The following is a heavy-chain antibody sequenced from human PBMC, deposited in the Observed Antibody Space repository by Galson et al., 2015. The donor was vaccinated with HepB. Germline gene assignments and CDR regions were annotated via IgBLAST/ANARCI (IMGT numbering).Heavy chain of an antibody. V-gene: IGHV3-73*01. J-gene: IGHJ2*01. D-gene: IGHD6-13*01. Sequence: SLRLSCAASGFTFSGSAMHWVRQASGKGLEWVGRIRSKANSYATAYAASVKGRFTISRDDSKNTAYLQMNSLKTEDTAVYYCTRLREQQLAHTAGYFDLWGRGTLVTVSS. CDR3: TRLREQQLAHTAGYFDL. CDR2: IRSKANSYAT. CDR1: GFTFSGSA.